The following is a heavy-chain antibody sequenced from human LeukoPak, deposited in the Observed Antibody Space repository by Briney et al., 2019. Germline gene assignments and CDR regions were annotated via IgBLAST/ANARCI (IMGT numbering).Heavy chain of an antibody. J-gene: IGHJ6*02. CDR2: ISGDGGST. Sequence: GGSLRLSCAASGFTFDDYAMHWVRQAPGKGLEWVSLISGDGGSTYYADSVKGRFTISRDNSKNSLYLQMNSLRTEDTALYYCAKDTYDILTGYPYYYYYGMDVWGQGTTVTVFS. CDR1: GFTFDDYA. V-gene: IGHV3-43*02. D-gene: IGHD3-9*01. CDR3: AKDTYDILTGYPYYYYYGMDV.